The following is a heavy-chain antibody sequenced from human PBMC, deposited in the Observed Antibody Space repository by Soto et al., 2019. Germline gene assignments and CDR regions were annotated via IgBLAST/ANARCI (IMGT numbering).Heavy chain of an antibody. CDR1: GGSISSYY. CDR3: ASPRYSSSWYYFDS. V-gene: IGHV4-59*01. D-gene: IGHD6-13*01. CDR2: IYYSGST. J-gene: IGHJ4*02. Sequence: QVQLQESGPGLVKPSETLSLTCTVSGGSISSYYWSWIRQPPGKGLEWIGYIYYSGSTNYNPSLKSPVTISVDTSKNPSSLKLSSVTAADTAVYYCASPRYSSSWYYFDSWGQGTLVTVSS.